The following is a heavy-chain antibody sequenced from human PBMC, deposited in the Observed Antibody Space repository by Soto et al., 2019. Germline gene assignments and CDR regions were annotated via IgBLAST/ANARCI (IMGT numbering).Heavy chain of an antibody. J-gene: IGHJ3*02. CDR3: PSPIPPHVITMDRKDAFDI. CDR2: INHSGST. D-gene: IGHD3-10*01. Sequence: QVQLQQWGAGLLKPSETLSLTCAVYGGSFSGYYWSWIRQPPGKGLEWIGEINHSGSTNYNPSLTSRAPISVNAANNHFSLRLSSGTAADRAGYYCPSPIPPHVITMDRKDAFDIWGQGTTVTVSS. CDR1: GGSFSGYY. V-gene: IGHV4-34*01.